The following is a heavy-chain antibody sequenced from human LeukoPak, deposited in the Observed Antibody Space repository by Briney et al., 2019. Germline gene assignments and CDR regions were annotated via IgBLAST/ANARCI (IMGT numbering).Heavy chain of an antibody. CDR1: GYSFTSYW. V-gene: IGHV5-51*01. CDR3: ARIGFYDSSGYYINEYYFDY. CDR2: IYTGDSDT. J-gene: IGHJ4*02. D-gene: IGHD3-22*01. Sequence: GESLKIFCKGSGYSFTSYWFGWGRQMPGEGLERMGIIYTGDSDTRYSLSFQGQVTISADKSISTAYLQRSSLKASDTAMYYCARIGFYDSSGYYINEYYFDYWGQGTLVTVSS.